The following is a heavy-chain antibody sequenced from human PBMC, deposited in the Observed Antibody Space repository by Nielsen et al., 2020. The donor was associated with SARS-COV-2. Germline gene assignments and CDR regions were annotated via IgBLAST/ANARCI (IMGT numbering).Heavy chain of an antibody. V-gene: IGHV3-23*01. Sequence: GESLKISCAASGFTFSSYAMSWVRQAPGKGLEWVSAISGSGGSTYYADSVQGRFTISRDNSKNTLYLQMNSLRAEDTAVYYCAKNSDSSGYYGDPFDYWGQGTLVTVSS. CDR1: GFTFSSYA. J-gene: IGHJ4*02. CDR3: AKNSDSSGYYGDPFDY. D-gene: IGHD3-22*01. CDR2: ISGSGGST.